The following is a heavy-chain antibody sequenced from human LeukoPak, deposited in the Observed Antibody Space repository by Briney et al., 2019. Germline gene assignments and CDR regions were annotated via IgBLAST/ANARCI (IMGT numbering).Heavy chain of an antibody. CDR3: ATAYYYGSGETEFDY. Sequence: ASVKVSCKVSGYTLTELSMHWVRQAPGKGLEWMGGFDPEDGETIYAQKFQGRVTMTEDTSTDTAYMELSSLRSEDTAVYYCATAYYYGSGETEFDYWGQGTLVTVSS. D-gene: IGHD3-10*01. CDR2: FDPEDGET. CDR1: GYTLTELS. J-gene: IGHJ4*02. V-gene: IGHV1-24*01.